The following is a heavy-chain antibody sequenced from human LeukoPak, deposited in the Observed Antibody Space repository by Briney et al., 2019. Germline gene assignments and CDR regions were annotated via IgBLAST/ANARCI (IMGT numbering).Heavy chain of an antibody. CDR1: GGTFSSYA. CDR2: IIPIFGTA. Sequence: SVKVSCKASGGTFSSYAFSWVRQAPGQGLEWMGGIIPIFGTANYAQKLQGRATITADGSTRTAYMELSSLRSEDTAVYYCARKQTVGATHAFDIWGQGTMVIVSS. D-gene: IGHD1-26*01. CDR3: ARKQTVGATHAFDI. J-gene: IGHJ3*02. V-gene: IGHV1-69*13.